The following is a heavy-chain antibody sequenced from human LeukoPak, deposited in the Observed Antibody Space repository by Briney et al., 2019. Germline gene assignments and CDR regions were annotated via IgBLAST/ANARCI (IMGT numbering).Heavy chain of an antibody. V-gene: IGHV3-21*01. CDR3: ARDLLRARATSALDY. Sequence: GGSLRLSCAASGFTFSSYSMNWVRQAPGKGLEWVSSISSSSSYIYYADSVKGRFTISRDNAKNSLYLQMNSLRAEDTAVYYCARDLLRARATSALDYWGQGTLVTVSS. D-gene: IGHD5-12*01. J-gene: IGHJ4*02. CDR1: GFTFSSYS. CDR2: ISSSSSYI.